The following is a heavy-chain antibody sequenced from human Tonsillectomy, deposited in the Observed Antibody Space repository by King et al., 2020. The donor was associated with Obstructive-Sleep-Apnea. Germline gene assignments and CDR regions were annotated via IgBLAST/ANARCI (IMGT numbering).Heavy chain of an antibody. V-gene: IGHV4-4*02. CDR1: GGSISSGNW. D-gene: IGHD2-8*01. J-gene: IGHJ6*02. CDR3: ARVSGEFEYCTNGGCYWLYYYGMDV. Sequence: QLQESGPGLVKPSGTLSLTCAVSGGSISSGNWWSWVRQPPGKGLEWIGKIYHSGSTNYNPSLKSRVTISVDKSKNQFSLKLSSVTAADTAVYYCARVSGEFEYCTNGGCYWLYYYGMDVWGLGTTVTVSS. CDR2: IYHSGST.